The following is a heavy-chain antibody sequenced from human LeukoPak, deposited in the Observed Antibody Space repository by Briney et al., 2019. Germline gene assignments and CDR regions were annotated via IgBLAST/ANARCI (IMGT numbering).Heavy chain of an antibody. J-gene: IGHJ4*02. Sequence: GGSLRLSCVASGFTVSSNYMTWVRQAPGKGLEWVSAIGISVGSTFYADSVKGRFTISRDNSKNTLSLQMNSLRAEDTAVYYCAKHLGFGPQGRYFDYWGQGTLVTVSS. CDR2: IGISVGST. V-gene: IGHV3-23*01. D-gene: IGHD3-10*01. CDR1: GFTVSSNY. CDR3: AKHLGFGPQGRYFDY.